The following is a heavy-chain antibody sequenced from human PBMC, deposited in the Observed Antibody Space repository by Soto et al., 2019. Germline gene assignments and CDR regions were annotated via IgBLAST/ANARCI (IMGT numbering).Heavy chain of an antibody. CDR2: INAGNGNT. J-gene: IGHJ4*02. V-gene: IGHV1-3*01. Sequence: ASVKVSCKASGYTFTSYAMHWVRQAPGQRLEWMGWINAGNGNTKYSQKFQGRFTITRYTSASTAYMELSSLRSEDTAVYYCARDRNSGSYSLGNYWGQGTLVTVSS. D-gene: IGHD1-26*01. CDR1: GYTFTSYA. CDR3: ARDRNSGSYSLGNY.